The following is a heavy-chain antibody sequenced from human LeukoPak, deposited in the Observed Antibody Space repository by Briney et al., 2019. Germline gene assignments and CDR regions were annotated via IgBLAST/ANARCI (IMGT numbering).Heavy chain of an antibody. J-gene: IGHJ4*02. CDR1: GFTFSSYA. CDR3: ARGGSPYYFDY. V-gene: IGHV3-23*01. CDR2: ISGSGGST. D-gene: IGHD3-16*01. Sequence: QSGGSLRLSCAASGFTFSSYAMSWVRQAPGKGLEWVSAISGSGGSTYYADSVKGRFTISRHNSKNTLYLQMNSLRAEDTAVYYCARGGSPYYFDYWGQGTLVTVSS.